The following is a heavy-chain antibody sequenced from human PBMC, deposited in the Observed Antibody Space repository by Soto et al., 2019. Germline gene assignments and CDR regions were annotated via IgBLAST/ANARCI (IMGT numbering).Heavy chain of an antibody. D-gene: IGHD5-18*01. V-gene: IGHV3-7*03. J-gene: IGHJ4*02. Sequence: VGSLRLSCAASGFTFSKYWMSWVRQTPGKGLEWVANIKEDGSEKYYVDSVKGRFTISRDNAKNSLHLQMNSLRVEDTAVYYCARDPRQLWSHYFDYWGQGTLVRVSS. CDR3: ARDPRQLWSHYFDY. CDR2: IKEDGSEK. CDR1: GFTFSKYW.